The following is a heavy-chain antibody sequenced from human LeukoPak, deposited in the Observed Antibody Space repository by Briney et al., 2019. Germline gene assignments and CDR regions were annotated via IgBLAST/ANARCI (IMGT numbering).Heavy chain of an antibody. Sequence: PSQTLSLTXTVSGGSISSGDYYWSWIRQPPGKGLEWIGYIYYSGSTYYNPSLKSRVTISVDTSKNPFSLKLSSVTAADTAVYYCARDRGYCSSTSCYSWFDPWGQGTLVTVSS. J-gene: IGHJ5*02. CDR2: IYYSGST. CDR3: ARDRGYCSSTSCYSWFDP. V-gene: IGHV4-30-4*08. CDR1: GGSISSGDYY. D-gene: IGHD2-2*01.